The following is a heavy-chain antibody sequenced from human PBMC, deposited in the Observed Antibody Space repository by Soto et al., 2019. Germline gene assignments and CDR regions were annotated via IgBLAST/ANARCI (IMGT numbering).Heavy chain of an antibody. D-gene: IGHD5-18*01. V-gene: IGHV3-21*01. Sequence: GGSLRLSCAASGFTFSSYSMNWVRQAPGKGLEWVSSISSSSSYIYYADSVKGRFTISRDNAKNSLYLQMNSLRAEDTAVYYCARVSGDSYGYSDYWGQGTLVTVSS. CDR1: GFTFSSYS. CDR2: ISSSSSYI. CDR3: ARVSGDSYGYSDY. J-gene: IGHJ4*02.